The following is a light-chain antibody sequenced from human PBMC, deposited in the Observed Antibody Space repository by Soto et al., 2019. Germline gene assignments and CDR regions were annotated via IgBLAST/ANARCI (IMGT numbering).Light chain of an antibody. CDR1: HSVSSN. J-gene: IGKJ2*01. V-gene: IGKV3D-15*01. CDR2: GAS. Sequence: EIVMTQSPATLSVSPGERATLSCRASHSVSSNLAWYQQKPDQAPRLLIYGASTRATGIPARFSGSWSGTEFTLTISSLQSEDFAAYYCQQYNTWPYTFGQGTKLEIK. CDR3: QQYNTWPYT.